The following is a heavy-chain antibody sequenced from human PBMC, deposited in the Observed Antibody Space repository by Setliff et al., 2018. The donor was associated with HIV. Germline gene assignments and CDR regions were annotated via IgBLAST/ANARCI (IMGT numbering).Heavy chain of an antibody. CDR1: GGTFSRNA. J-gene: IGHJ6*03. CDR3: ATAGEMATIGYSYYYMGV. D-gene: IGHD3-10*01. V-gene: IGHV1-69*13. CDR2: ITPIFGTP. Sequence: SVKVSCKASGGTFSRNAISWVRQAPGQGLEWIGGITPIFGTPKYAQKFQGRVTITADESRSTACLELSSLRSEDTAVYYCATAGEMATIGYSYYYMGVWGKGTTVTVSS.